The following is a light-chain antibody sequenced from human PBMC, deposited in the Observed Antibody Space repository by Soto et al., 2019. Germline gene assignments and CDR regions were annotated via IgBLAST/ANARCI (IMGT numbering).Light chain of an antibody. CDR2: RND. CDR3: YSYAGRNVWV. CDR1: RSDIGSNY. Sequence: VLTQPPSASGTPGQRVTISCSGSRSDIGSNYVYWYQQLPGMAPKLLIYRNDQRPSGVPDRISGSKSGTSASLAIIGLRADDEAIYYCYSYAGRNVWVFGGGTKLTVL. J-gene: IGLJ3*02. V-gene: IGLV1-47*01.